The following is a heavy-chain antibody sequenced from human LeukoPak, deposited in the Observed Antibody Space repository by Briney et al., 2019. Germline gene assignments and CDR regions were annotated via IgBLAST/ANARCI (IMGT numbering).Heavy chain of an antibody. CDR3: ARYYGDYFYFDY. CDR1: GYTLTELS. V-gene: IGHV1-24*01. J-gene: IGHJ4*02. CDR2: FDPEDGET. D-gene: IGHD4-17*01. Sequence: ALVKVSCKVSGYTLTELSMHWVRQAPGKGLEWMGGFDPEDGETIYAQKFQGRVTTTEDTSTDTAYMELSSLRSEDTAVYYCARYYGDYFYFDYWGQGTLVTVSS.